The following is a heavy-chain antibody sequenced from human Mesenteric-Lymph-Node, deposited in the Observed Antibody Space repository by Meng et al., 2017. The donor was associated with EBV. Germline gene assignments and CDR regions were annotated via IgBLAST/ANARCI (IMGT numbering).Heavy chain of an antibody. CDR2: INHSGST. J-gene: IGHJ4*02. D-gene: IGHD6-13*01. V-gene: IGHV4-34*01. Sequence: QWQIPQGGPGLLKHSETLSLTGAVYGGSFSGYYWSWIRQPPGKGLEWIGEINHSGSTNYNPSLKSRVTISVDTSKNQFSLKLSSVTAADTAVYYCARKEQQLVHYFDYWGQGTLVTVSS. CDR1: GGSFSGYY. CDR3: ARKEQQLVHYFDY.